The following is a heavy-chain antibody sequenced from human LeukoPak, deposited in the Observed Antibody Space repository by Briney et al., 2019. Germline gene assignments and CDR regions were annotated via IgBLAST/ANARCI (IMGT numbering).Heavy chain of an antibody. V-gene: IGHV1-2*06. D-gene: IGHD1-26*01. Sequence: ASVKVSCKASGYTFTGYHMHWVRQAPGQGLEWMGRINPNSGDTNYAQKFQGRVTMTRDTSISTAYMELSRLRSDDTAVYYCARDFVGATPPVDWGQGTLVTVSS. CDR2: INPNSGDT. J-gene: IGHJ4*02. CDR3: ARDFVGATPPVD. CDR1: GYTFTGYH.